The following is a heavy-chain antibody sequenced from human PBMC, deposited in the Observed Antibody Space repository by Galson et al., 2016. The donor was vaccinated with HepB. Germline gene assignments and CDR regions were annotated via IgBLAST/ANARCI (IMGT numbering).Heavy chain of an antibody. CDR2: IKQDGSEK. J-gene: IGHJ6*02. V-gene: IGHV3-7*03. CDR3: ARDRMTSVTRHWTGTNYSYYGMYV. D-gene: IGHD4-17*01. CDR1: GFSFSAYW. Sequence: SMRLSCAASGFSFSAYWMSWVRQSPGKGLAWVANIKQDGSEKYYVDSVTGRFNISRDNARNSLYLQVNGLRADDTAVYYCARDRMTSVTRHWTGTNYSYYGMYVWGQGTTVTVSS.